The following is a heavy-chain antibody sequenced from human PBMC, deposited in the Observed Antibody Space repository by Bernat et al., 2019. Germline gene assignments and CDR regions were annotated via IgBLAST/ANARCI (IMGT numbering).Heavy chain of an antibody. Sequence: EVQLLESGGGLVQPGGSLRLSCAASGFTFSSYAMSWVRQAPGKGLEWVSAISGSGGSTYYADSVEGQFTISRDNSRKTLYLQMNSLRAEDTAVYYCAKDPKSVVVPPSFDDWGQGTLVTVSS. D-gene: IGHD2-2*01. J-gene: IGHJ4*02. CDR1: GFTFSSYA. CDR2: ISGSGGST. V-gene: IGHV3-23*01. CDR3: AKDPKSVVVPPSFDD.